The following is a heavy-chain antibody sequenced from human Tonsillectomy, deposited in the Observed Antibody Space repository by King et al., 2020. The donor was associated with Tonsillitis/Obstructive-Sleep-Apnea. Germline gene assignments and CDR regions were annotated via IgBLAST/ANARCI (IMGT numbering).Heavy chain of an antibody. Sequence: VQLVESGGGLIQPGGSLRLSCAASGFTVSGNYMSWVRQAPGKGLEWVSDIYSGGSTNYADSVKGRFTISRDSSKNTLCLQMNSLRAEDTAVYYCARAVAGARYYFDYWGQGTLVTVSS. D-gene: IGHD6-19*01. CDR2: IYSGGST. CDR3: ARAVAGARYYFDY. J-gene: IGHJ4*02. CDR1: GFTVSGNY. V-gene: IGHV3-53*01.